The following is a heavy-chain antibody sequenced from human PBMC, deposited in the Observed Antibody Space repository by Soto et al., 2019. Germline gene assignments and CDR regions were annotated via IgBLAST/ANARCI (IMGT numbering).Heavy chain of an antibody. CDR3: ARAWGGYRYGYEEPYYFDY. CDR2: IIPIFGTA. CDR1: GGTFSSYA. D-gene: IGHD5-18*01. J-gene: IGHJ4*02. V-gene: IGHV1-69*12. Sequence: QVQLVQSGAEVKKPGSSVKVSCKASGGTFSSYAISWVRQAPGQGLEWMGGIIPIFGTANYAQKFQGRVTITADESTTTAYMELSSLRSEETAVYYCARAWGGYRYGYEEPYYFDYWGQGTLVTVSS.